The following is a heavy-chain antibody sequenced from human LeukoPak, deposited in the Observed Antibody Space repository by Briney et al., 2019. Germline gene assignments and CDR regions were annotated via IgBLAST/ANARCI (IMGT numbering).Heavy chain of an antibody. Sequence: SETLSLTCTVSGGSLSNYYWSWVRQPPGKGLEWIGYIYYSGSTTYNPSLKSRATISVDTSKNQFSLRLSSVTAADTAVYYCTRGTMMVGPWGQGTLVTVSS. CDR2: IYYSGST. J-gene: IGHJ5*02. CDR3: TRGTMMVGP. D-gene: IGHD3-22*01. CDR1: GGSLSNYY. V-gene: IGHV4-59*01.